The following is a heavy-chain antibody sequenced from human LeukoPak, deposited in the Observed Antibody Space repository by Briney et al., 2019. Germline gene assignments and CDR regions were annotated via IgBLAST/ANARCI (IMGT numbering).Heavy chain of an antibody. CDR3: VRDRWWYLYYFDY. Sequence: SETLSLTCAVYGGSFSGYYWSWIRQPPGKGLEWIGNIYQTGSTYYNPSLQSRVTISMDTTSNQFSLKLSSVTAADTAVYFCVRDRWWYLYYFDYWGQGTLVTVPS. CDR2: IYQTGST. CDR1: GGSFSGYY. J-gene: IGHJ4*02. V-gene: IGHV4-34*01. D-gene: IGHD2-15*01.